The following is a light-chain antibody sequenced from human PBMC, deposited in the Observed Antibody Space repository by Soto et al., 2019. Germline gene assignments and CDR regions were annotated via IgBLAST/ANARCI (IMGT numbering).Light chain of an antibody. J-gene: IGKJ5*01. CDR2: DAS. V-gene: IGKV3-11*01. Sequence: EIVLTQSPGTLSLSPGDRATLSCRASQSVSSSYLAWYQQKPGQAPRLLIYDASNRATGIPARFSGSGSGTDFTLTISSLEPEEFAVYYCQQRSNWPPTVGQGTRLEIK. CDR3: QQRSNWPPT. CDR1: QSVSSSY.